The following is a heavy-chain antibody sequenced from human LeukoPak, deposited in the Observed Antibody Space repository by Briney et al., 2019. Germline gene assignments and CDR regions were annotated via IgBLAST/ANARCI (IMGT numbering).Heavy chain of an antibody. J-gene: IGHJ4*02. V-gene: IGHV3-21*01. D-gene: IGHD3-22*01. Sequence: PGGSLTLSCAASGFTFSSYSMNWVRQAPGKGLEWVSSISSSSSYIYYADSVKGRFTIPRDNAKNSLYLQMNSLRAEDTAVYYCARDGLTYYYDSSGAIYYFDYWGQGTRVTVSS. CDR1: GFTFSSYS. CDR2: ISSSSSYI. CDR3: ARDGLTYYYDSSGAIYYFDY.